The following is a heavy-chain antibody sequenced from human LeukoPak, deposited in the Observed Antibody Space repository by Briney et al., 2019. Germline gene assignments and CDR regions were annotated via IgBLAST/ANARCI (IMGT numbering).Heavy chain of an antibody. CDR2: ITGNGIST. Sequence: GGSLRLSCAASGFTFRNYAMTWVRQAPGKGLEWGSAITGNGISTYYADSVKGRFTISRDNPKNTLYLQMHSLRAEDTAIYYCAKVTGGDMITYGGLDYWGQGTLVTVSS. J-gene: IGHJ4*02. D-gene: IGHD3-16*01. V-gene: IGHV3-23*01. CDR3: AKVTGGDMITYGGLDY. CDR1: GFTFRNYA.